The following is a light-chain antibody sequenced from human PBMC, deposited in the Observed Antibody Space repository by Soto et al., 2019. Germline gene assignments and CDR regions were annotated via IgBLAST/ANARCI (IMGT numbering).Light chain of an antibody. CDR1: QSISNL. CDR2: HAS. CDR3: LQDSTYPWT. J-gene: IGKJ1*01. V-gene: IGKV1-5*01. Sequence: IQMTQYPSTLPASVGERVTLTCRASQSISNLLAWYHHKPATAPKVLIYHASNLQSGVPSRFSGSGSGTEFTLTSRKLHPEDNECYHWLQDSTYPWTFGHATKVDIK.